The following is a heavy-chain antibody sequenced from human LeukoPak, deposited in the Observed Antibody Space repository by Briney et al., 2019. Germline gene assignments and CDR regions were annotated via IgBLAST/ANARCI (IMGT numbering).Heavy chain of an antibody. J-gene: IGHJ3*02. Sequence: GGSLRLSCAASGFTFSSYAMSWVRQAPGKGLEWVSAISGSGGSTYYADSVKGRFTISRDNSKNTLHLQMNSLRAEDTAVYYCAKGKSRYYGSGSYDAFDIWGQGTMVTVSS. CDR1: GFTFSSYA. V-gene: IGHV3-23*01. CDR3: AKGKSRYYGSGSYDAFDI. CDR2: ISGSGGST. D-gene: IGHD3-10*01.